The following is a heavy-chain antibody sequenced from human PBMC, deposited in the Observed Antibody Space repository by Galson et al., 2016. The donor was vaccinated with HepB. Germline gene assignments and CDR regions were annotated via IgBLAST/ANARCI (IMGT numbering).Heavy chain of an antibody. CDR3: ATTSITIFGVADRFVLY. D-gene: IGHD3-3*01. CDR2: MYHTGRT. Sequence: SETLSLTCTVSGASISASQYYWGWIRQPPGKGLEWIGSMYHTGRTYYNPSLATRLSMSVDKSRSQFSLKMTSVTAADTAIYYCATTSITIFGVADRFVLYWGQGILVTVSS. J-gene: IGHJ4*02. V-gene: IGHV4-39*01. CDR1: GASISASQYY.